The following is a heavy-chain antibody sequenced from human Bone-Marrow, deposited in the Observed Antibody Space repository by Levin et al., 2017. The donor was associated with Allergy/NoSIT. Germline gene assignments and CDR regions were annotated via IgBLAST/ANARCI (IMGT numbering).Heavy chain of an antibody. D-gene: IGHD3-22*01. CDR1: GYTFTGYY. CDR2: INPNSGGT. V-gene: IGHV1-2*02. CDR3: ARTDYPYYYDTTLTPADAFDI. Sequence: GASVKVSCKASGYTFTGYYIHWVRQAPGQGLEWMGWINPNSGGTNYAQKFQGRVTMTRDTSINTAYMELSRLRSDDTAAYYCARTDYPYYYDTTLTPADAFDIWGQGTMVTVSS. J-gene: IGHJ3*02.